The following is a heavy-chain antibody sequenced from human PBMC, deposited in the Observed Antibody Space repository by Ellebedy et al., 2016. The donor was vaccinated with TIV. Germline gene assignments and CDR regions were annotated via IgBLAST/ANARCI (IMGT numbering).Heavy chain of an antibody. CDR1: GFAFGDSW. Sequence: PGGSLRPSCAASGFAFGDSWMTWVRQTPEKRLEWVANMNQDGSRKDHVDAVRGRFIISRDNSKNLLYLEMNSLRVEDTAVYYCARDPYHGALDYWGQGTPVAVSS. J-gene: IGHJ4*02. CDR2: MNQDGSRK. CDR3: ARDPYHGALDY. D-gene: IGHD4-17*01. V-gene: IGHV3-7*01.